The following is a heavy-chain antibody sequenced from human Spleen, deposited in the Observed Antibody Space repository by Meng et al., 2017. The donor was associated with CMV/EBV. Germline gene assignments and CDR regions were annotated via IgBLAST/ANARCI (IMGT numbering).Heavy chain of an antibody. CDR2: IYYSGST. Sequence: GSLRLSCTVSGGSISSSSYYWGWIRQPPGKGLEWIGSIYYSGSTYYNPSPKSRVTISVDTSKNQFSLKLTSVTAADTAVYYCARMGMVRGWKVWGQGTTVTVSS. CDR3: ARMGMVRGWKV. D-gene: IGHD3-10*01. J-gene: IGHJ6*02. CDR1: GGSISSSSYY. V-gene: IGHV4-39*07.